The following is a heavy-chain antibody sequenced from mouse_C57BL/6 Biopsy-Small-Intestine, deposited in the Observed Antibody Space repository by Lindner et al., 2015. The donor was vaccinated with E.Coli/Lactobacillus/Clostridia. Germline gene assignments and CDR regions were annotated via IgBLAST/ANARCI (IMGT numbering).Heavy chain of an antibody. CDR3: ARIFDNGTSYKAWFAY. CDR1: GYSFTGYY. CDR2: INPSTGGT. V-gene: IGHV1-42*01. Sequence: VQLQESGPELVKPGASVKISCKASGYSFTGYYMKWVKQSPEKSLEWMGEINPSTGGTTYNQKFKAKATLTVDTSSNTAYMQLKSLTSDDSAVYYCARIFDNGTSYKAWFAYWGQGTLVTVSA. J-gene: IGHJ3*01. D-gene: IGHD1-1*01.